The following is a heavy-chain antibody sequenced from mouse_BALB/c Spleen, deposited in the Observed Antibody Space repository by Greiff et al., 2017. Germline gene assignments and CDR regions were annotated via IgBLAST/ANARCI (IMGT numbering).Heavy chain of an antibody. J-gene: IGHJ2*01. CDR2: INSNGGST. D-gene: IGHD3-2*01. V-gene: IGHV5-6-3*01. CDR1: GFTFSSYG. Sequence: EVHLVESGGGLVQPGGSLKLSCAASGFTFSSYGMSWVRQTPDKRLELVATINSNGGSTYYPDSVKGRFTISRDNAKNTLYLQMSSLKSEDTAMYYCARAPTARAYYFDYWGQGTTLTVSS. CDR3: ARAPTARAYYFDY.